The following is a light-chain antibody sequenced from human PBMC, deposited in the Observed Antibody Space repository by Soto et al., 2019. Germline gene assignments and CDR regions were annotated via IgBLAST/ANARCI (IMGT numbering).Light chain of an antibody. Sequence: EGVMTQSPGTLSLAPGEASTLSCRASQSVSNFVAWYQQKPGQAPRLLIYDAYNRATGIPPRFSGSGSGTDFTLTISSLEPEDSAVYYCQQRHMWPITFGQGTRLEIK. CDR2: DAY. CDR1: QSVSNF. CDR3: QQRHMWPIT. J-gene: IGKJ5*01. V-gene: IGKV3-11*01.